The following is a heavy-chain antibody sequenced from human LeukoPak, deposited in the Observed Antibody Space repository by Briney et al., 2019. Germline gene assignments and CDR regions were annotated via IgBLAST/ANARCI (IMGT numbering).Heavy chain of an antibody. V-gene: IGHV4-59*01. D-gene: IGHD3-16*01. CDR3: ARASVLLSADY. J-gene: IGHJ4*02. CDR2: IYNSGGT. Sequence: SETLSLTCTVSGGSITSSFYWSWIRQSPGKGLEWIGYIYNSGGTNYNPSLKSRLTIPVDTSKNQFSLNLSSVTAADTAVYYCARASVLLSADYWGQGTLVAVSS. CDR1: GGSITSSFY.